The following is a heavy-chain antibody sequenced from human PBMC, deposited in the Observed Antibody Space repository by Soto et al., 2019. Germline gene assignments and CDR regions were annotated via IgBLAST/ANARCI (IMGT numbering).Heavy chain of an antibody. J-gene: IGHJ4*01. CDR2: VSAYNGER. CDR1: GYTITNYG. V-gene: IGHV1-18*01. CDR3: SRGTSIPASGDY. D-gene: IGHD6-6*01. Sequence: QVPLVQSGAEVKKPGASVKVSCKASGYTITNYGINWVRQAPGQGLEWLGWVSAYNGERRYAQRVQARVIMTTDTSTTTAYMELRSLRSDDTAVYYCSRGTSIPASGDYWGQGTLVTVSS.